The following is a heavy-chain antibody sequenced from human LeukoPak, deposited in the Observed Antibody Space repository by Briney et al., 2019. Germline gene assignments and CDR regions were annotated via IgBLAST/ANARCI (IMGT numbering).Heavy chain of an antibody. J-gene: IGHJ3*02. CDR2: IYWNDDK. CDR3: AHSGTVTTPHDAFDI. Sequence: SGPTLVNPTQTLTLTCTFSGFSLSTSGVGVGWIRQPPGKALEWLALIYWNDDKRYSPSLKSRLTITKDTSKNLVVLTMTNMDPVDTATYYCAHSGTVTTPHDAFDIWGQGTMVTVSS. D-gene: IGHD4-17*01. CDR1: GFSLSTSGVG. V-gene: IGHV2-5*01.